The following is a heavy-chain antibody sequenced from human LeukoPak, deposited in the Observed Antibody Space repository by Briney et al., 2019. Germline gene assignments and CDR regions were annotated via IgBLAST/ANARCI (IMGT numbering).Heavy chain of an antibody. D-gene: IGHD3-22*01. CDR2: IIPILGIA. CDR3: ASYDSSGYYSGEIDY. CDR1: GGTFSSYA. Sequence: VASVKVSCKASGGTFSSYAISWVRQAPGQGLEWMGRIIPILGIANYAQKFQGRVTITADKSTSTAYMELSSLRSEDTAVYYCASYDSSGYYSGEIDYWGQGTLVTVSS. V-gene: IGHV1-69*04. J-gene: IGHJ4*02.